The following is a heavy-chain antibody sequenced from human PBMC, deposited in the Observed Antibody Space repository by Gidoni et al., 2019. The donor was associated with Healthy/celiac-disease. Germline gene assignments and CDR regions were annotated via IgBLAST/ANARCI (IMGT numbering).Heavy chain of an antibody. CDR1: GGSIRSSNYY. D-gene: IGHD6-6*01. CDR3: ARRGIAALDYMDV. Sequence: QLQLQESGPGLVKPSETLSLTCTVSGGSIRSSNYYWDWIRQSPGKGLEWIGSMYYSGNTYYNPSLKSRVTISEDTSNNQFSRKLNSVTAADTAVYYCARRGIAALDYMDVWGKGTTVTVS. J-gene: IGHJ6*03. V-gene: IGHV4-39*01. CDR2: MYYSGNT.